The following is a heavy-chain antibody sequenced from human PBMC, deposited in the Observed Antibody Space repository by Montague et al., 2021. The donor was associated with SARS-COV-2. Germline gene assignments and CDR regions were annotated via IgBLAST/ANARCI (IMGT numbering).Heavy chain of an antibody. Sequence: SLRLSCAASGFTFSSYDMHWVRQATGKGLEWVSAIGTAGDTYYPGSVKGRFAISRENAKNSLYLQMNSLRAGDTAVYYCARGPLHGVAADTPFDLWGQGTLVTVSS. V-gene: IGHV3-13*04. CDR2: IGTAGDT. J-gene: IGHJ4*02. CDR3: ARGPLHGVAADTPFDL. D-gene: IGHD2-15*01. CDR1: GFTFSSYD.